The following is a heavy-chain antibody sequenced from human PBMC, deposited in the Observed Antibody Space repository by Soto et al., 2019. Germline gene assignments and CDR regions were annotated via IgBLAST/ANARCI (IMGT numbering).Heavy chain of an antibody. CDR3: ARALPRSIWSGYRTWFDP. CDR2: INHSGST. CDR1: GGSFSGYY. D-gene: IGHD3-3*01. Sequence: SETLSLTCAVYGGSFSGYYWSWIRQPPGKGLEWIGEINHSGSTTYNPSLKSRVTISVDTSKNQFSLKLSSVTAADTAVYYCARALPRSIWSGYRTWFDPWGQGTLVTFSS. J-gene: IGHJ5*02. V-gene: IGHV4-34*01.